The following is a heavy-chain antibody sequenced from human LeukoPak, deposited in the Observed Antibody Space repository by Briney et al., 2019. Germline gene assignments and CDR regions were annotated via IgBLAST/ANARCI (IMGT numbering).Heavy chain of an antibody. CDR3: ARAIGSNFGNYFDY. CDR1: GGTFSSYA. D-gene: IGHD4-11*01. J-gene: IGHJ4*02. CDR2: IIPIFGTA. V-gene: IGHV1-69*05. Sequence: GASVKVSCKASGGTFSSYAISWVRQAPGQGLKWMGGIIPIFGTANYAQKFQGRVTITTDESTSTAYMELSSLRSEDTAVYYCARAIGSNFGNYFDYWGQGTLVTVSS.